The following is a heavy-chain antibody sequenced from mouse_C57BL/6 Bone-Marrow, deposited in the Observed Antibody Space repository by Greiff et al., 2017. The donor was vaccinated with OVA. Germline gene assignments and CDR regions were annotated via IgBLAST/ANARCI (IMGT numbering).Heavy chain of an antibody. CDR1: GYTFTSYG. J-gene: IGHJ2*01. V-gene: IGHV1-81*01. D-gene: IGHD1-1*01. CDR2: IYHRSCNT. Sequence: VQGQESGAELARPGASVKLSCKASGYTFTSYGISWVKQRTGQGLEWIRDIYHRSCNTYYNEKFKGKATLTADKSSSTAYMELRSLTSEDSAVYFCARSATVVAHFDYWGQGTTLTVSS. CDR3: ARSATVVAHFDY.